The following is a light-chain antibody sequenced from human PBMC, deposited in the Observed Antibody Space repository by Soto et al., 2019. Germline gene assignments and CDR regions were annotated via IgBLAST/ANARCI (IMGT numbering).Light chain of an antibody. J-gene: IGKJ1*01. V-gene: IGKV3-11*01. CDR3: QQRSSWPRT. CDR1: QSVSKF. Sequence: EIVLTQSPATLSLSPGEGATLSCRASQSVSKFLVWYQQKPGQAPRLLLYEAFSRAAGIPARFSGSGSGTDFTLTISSLEPEDFAVYYCQQRSSWPRTFGQGTKVDIK. CDR2: EAF.